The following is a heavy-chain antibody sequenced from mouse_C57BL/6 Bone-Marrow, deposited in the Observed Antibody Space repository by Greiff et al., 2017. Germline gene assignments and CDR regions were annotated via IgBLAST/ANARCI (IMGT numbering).Heavy chain of an antibody. D-gene: IGHD3-1*01. CDR3: ARRAFDY. V-gene: IGHV1-69*01. Sequence: QVQLQQPGAELVMPGASVKLSCKASGYTFTSYWMHWVKQRPGQGLEWIGEIDPSDSYTNYNQKFKGKSTLTVAKSSSTAYMQLSSLTSEDAAVYYCARRAFDYWGQGTTLTVSS. J-gene: IGHJ2*01. CDR2: IDPSDSYT. CDR1: GYTFTSYW.